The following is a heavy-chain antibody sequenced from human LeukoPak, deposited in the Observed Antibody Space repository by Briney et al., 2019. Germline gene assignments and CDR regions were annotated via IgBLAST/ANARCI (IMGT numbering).Heavy chain of an antibody. V-gene: IGHV4-59*08. CDR1: AGSVIRYY. Sequence: SDTLSLTCTVSAGSVIRYYSSWIRHPPRRRLEWIGYIYSSGYTNYHPSLKSRVTIPVDTSKNQFSLRLSSVTAADTAVYYCARWLQNQLDYWGQGTLVTVSS. CDR2: IYSSGYT. J-gene: IGHJ4*02. D-gene: IGHD5-24*01. CDR3: ARWLQNQLDY.